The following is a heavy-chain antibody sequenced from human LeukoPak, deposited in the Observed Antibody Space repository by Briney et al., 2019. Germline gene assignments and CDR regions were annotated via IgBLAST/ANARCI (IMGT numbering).Heavy chain of an antibody. Sequence: ASVKVSCKASGYTFTGYYMHWVRQAPGQGLEWMGWINPNSGGTNYAQKFQGRVTMTRDTSISTAYMELSRLRSDDTAVYYCASGYIAAAGTVRGYYYMDVWGKGTMVTVSS. D-gene: IGHD6-13*01. CDR2: INPNSGGT. CDR3: ASGYIAAAGTVRGYYYMDV. CDR1: GYTFTGYY. J-gene: IGHJ6*03. V-gene: IGHV1-2*02.